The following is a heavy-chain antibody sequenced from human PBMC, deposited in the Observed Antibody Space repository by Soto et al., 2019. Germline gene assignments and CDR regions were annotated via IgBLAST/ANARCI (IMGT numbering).Heavy chain of an antibody. D-gene: IGHD3-3*01. CDR1: GGSISSYY. CDR3: ARLPEYYDFWSGSRPYYMDV. V-gene: IGHV4-59*08. Sequence: SETLSLTCTVSGGSISSYYWSWIRQPPGKGLEWIGYIYYSGSTNYNPSLKSRVTISVDTSKNQFSLKLSSVTAADTAVYYCARLPEYYDFWSGSRPYYMDVWGKGTTVTVSS. CDR2: IYYSGST. J-gene: IGHJ6*03.